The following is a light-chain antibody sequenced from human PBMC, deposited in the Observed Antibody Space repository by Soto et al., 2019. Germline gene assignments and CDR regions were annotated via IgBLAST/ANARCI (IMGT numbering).Light chain of an antibody. CDR2: GAS. CDR1: RSVASN. Sequence: EIVMTQSPASLTVSPGDGATLSCWASRSVASNVAWYQQKPGQGPSLLIHGASTRAAGVPARFSGSGSGTDFTLTISSLQSEDFAVYYCQQYHNWPPQYTFGQGTKLQIK. J-gene: IGKJ2*01. V-gene: IGKV3-15*01. CDR3: QQYHNWPPQYT.